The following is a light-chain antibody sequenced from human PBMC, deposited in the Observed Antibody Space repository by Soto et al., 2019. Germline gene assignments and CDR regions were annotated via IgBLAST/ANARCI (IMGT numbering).Light chain of an antibody. CDR2: GAS. J-gene: IGKJ1*01. CDR1: QSVSSSY. Sequence: DMALTQSPATLSLSPGERATLSCRASQSVSSSYLAWYQQKPGQAPRLLIYGASNRATGIPDRFSGSGSGTDFTLTISRLEPEDFAVYYCQQYGSSGTFGQGTKVDIK. V-gene: IGKV3-20*01. CDR3: QQYGSSGT.